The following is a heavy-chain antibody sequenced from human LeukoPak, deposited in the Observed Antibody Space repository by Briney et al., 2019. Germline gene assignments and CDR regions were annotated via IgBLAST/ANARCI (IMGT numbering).Heavy chain of an antibody. Sequence: GGSLRLSCAASGFTFSNYWMTWVRQAPGKGLEWVANIKQDGSEKYYVDSVKGRFTISRDNAKNSLYLQMNSLRAEDTAVYYCAKGAGFYYDSSGYQAPGPSYFDYWGQGTLVTVSS. V-gene: IGHV3-7*03. CDR1: GFTFSNYW. CDR3: AKGAGFYYDSSGYQAPGPSYFDY. CDR2: IKQDGSEK. J-gene: IGHJ4*02. D-gene: IGHD3-22*01.